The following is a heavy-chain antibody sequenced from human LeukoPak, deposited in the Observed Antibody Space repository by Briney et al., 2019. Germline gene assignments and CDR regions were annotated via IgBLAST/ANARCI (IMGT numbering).Heavy chain of an antibody. V-gene: IGHV1-46*01. CDR1: GYTFTSYY. Sequence: GASVKVSCKASGYTFTSYYMHWVRQAPGQGLEWMGIINPSGGSTSYAQKFQGRVTMTRDTSTSTVYMELSSLRSEDTAVYYCARASVGYSYVRSYYFDYWGQGTLVTVSS. J-gene: IGHJ4*02. CDR2: INPSGGST. CDR3: ARASVGYSYVRSYYFDY. D-gene: IGHD5-18*01.